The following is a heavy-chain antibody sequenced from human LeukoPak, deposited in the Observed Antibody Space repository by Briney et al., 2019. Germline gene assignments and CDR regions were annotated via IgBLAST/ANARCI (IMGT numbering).Heavy chain of an antibody. CDR2: IYESGST. Sequence: PSETLSLTCAVYGESLNSYYWSWIRQPPGKGLEWIGEIYESGSTEYNPSLKSRVTISMLPSKQQFSPSLTSVTAADTAVYYCARGAWATRLGSWGLGTPVIVSS. V-gene: IGHV4-34*01. CDR1: GESLNSYY. J-gene: IGHJ4*02. D-gene: IGHD2-15*01. CDR3: ARGAWATRLGS.